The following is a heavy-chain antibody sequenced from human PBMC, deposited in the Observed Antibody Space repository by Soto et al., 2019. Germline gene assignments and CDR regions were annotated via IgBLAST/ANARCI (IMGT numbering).Heavy chain of an antibody. CDR3: ARVGWELTFDY. D-gene: IGHD1-7*01. Sequence: GGSLRLSCATSGFTFIGYTLSWVRQAPGKGLELVSYISSANSAIYYADSVKGRSEISRDNAKTSMFLQLHSLRAEDTAIYYCARVGWELTFDYWGQGAQVTSPQ. CDR1: GFTFIGYT. CDR2: ISSANSAI. J-gene: IGHJ4*02. V-gene: IGHV3-48*01.